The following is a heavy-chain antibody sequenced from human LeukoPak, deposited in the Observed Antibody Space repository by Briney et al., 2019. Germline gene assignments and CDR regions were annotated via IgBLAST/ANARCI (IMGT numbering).Heavy chain of an antibody. CDR2: ISGSSSNL. CDR1: GFTFGSYV. V-gene: IGHV3-21*01. CDR3: ARSNTAMGTGRFDY. Sequence: PGGSLRLSCEASGFTFGSYVMSWVRQAPGKGLEWVSSISGSSSNLYYADSVKGRFTISRDNAKNTLYLQMNSLRAEDTAVYYCARSNTAMGTGRFDYWGQGTLVTVSS. J-gene: IGHJ4*02. D-gene: IGHD5-18*01.